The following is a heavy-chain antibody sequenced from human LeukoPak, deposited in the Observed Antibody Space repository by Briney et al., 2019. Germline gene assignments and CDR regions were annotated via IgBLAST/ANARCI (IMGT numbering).Heavy chain of an antibody. D-gene: IGHD5-18*01. CDR3: ARDICGYNYGCFDS. Sequence: SETLSLTCAVSGGSISSSNWWSWVRQPPGKGLEWIGEIYHSGSTNYNPSLKSRVTISVDTSKNQFSLNLRSVTAADTAVYYCARDICGYNYGCFDSWGQGTLVTVSS. J-gene: IGHJ4*02. CDR1: GGSISSSNW. V-gene: IGHV4-4*02. CDR2: IYHSGST.